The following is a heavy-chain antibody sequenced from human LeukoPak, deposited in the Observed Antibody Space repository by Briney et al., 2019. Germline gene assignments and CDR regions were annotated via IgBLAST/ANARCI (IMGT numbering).Heavy chain of an antibody. J-gene: IGHJ4*02. V-gene: IGHV1-46*03. CDR2: INPSGGST. Sequence: ASVKVSCKASGYTFTSYYMHWARQAPGQGLEWMGIINPSGGSTSYAQKFQGRVTMTRDTSTSTVYMELSSLRSEDTAVYFFSRDRDALRYFERGGPDYWGQGTLVTVSS. CDR3: SRDRDALRYFERGGPDY. D-gene: IGHD3-9*01. CDR1: GYTFTSYY.